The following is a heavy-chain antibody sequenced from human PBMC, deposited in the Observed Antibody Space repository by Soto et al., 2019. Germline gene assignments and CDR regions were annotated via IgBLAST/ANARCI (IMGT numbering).Heavy chain of an antibody. CDR3: ARVKLEHRPYSYGMDD. CDR1: GFTVSSYG. J-gene: IGHJ6*02. Sequence: GGSLRLSCAASGFTVSSYGMHWVSQAPGKGLGWVAVIWYDGSNTYYTDSVKGRFTISRDNSKNTMYLQMDRQRAEDTAVYYCARVKLEHRPYSYGMDDWGQGTTVTVSS. V-gene: IGHV3-33*01. CDR2: IWYDGSNT. D-gene: IGHD1-1*01.